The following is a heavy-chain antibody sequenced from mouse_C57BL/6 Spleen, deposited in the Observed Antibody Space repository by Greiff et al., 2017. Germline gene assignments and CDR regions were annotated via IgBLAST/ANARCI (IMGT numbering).Heavy chain of an antibody. V-gene: IGHV1-26*01. Sequence: EVQLQQSGPELVKPGASVKISCKASGYTFTDYYMNWVKQSHGKSLEWIGDINPNNGGTSYNQKFKGKATLTVDKSSSTAYMELRSLTSEDSAVYYCARSNDGYSFYYAMDYWGQGTSVTVSS. CDR2: INPNNGGT. CDR3: ARSNDGYSFYYAMDY. D-gene: IGHD2-3*01. CDR1: GYTFTDYY. J-gene: IGHJ4*01.